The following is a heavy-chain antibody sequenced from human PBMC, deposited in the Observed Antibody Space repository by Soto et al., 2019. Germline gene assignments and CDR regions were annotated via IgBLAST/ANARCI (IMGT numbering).Heavy chain of an antibody. Sequence: SGGSLRLSCAASGFTFSDSWMSWVRQAPGKGLEWVANIKKDGSDKYYVGSVKGRFTVSRDNAVNSLYLQMNSLRAEDTAVYYCATSAAAPGNYWGQGTLVTVSS. J-gene: IGHJ4*02. D-gene: IGHD6-13*01. CDR3: ATSAAAPGNY. CDR1: GFTFSDSW. V-gene: IGHV3-7*01. CDR2: IKKDGSDK.